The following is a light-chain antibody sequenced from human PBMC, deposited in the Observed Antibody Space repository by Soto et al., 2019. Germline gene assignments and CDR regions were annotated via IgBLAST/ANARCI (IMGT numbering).Light chain of an antibody. J-gene: IGKJ4*01. CDR3: QQSYSTLLT. CDR2: DAS. V-gene: IGKV1-5*01. CDR1: QSISTW. Sequence: DIQVTQSPSSLSASVGDRVNITCRASQSISTWLAWYQQQPGRAPRLLIYDASTLQSGVPSTFSGSGSGTEFTLTISSLQPDDFSSYYCQQSYSTLLTFGGGTKVEIK.